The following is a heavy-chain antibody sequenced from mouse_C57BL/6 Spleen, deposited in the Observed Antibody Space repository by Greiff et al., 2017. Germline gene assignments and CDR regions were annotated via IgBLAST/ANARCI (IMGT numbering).Heavy chain of an antibody. Sequence: EVQLQQSGPELVKPGASVKISCKASGYTFTDYNMHWVKQSHGKSLEWIGYINPNNGGTSYNQKFKGKATLTVNKSSSTAYMELRSLTSEDSAVYYCARRYYGSSFYAMDYWGQGTSVTVSS. CDR1: GYTFTDYN. V-gene: IGHV1-22*01. D-gene: IGHD1-1*01. CDR2: INPNNGGT. J-gene: IGHJ4*01. CDR3: ARRYYGSSFYAMDY.